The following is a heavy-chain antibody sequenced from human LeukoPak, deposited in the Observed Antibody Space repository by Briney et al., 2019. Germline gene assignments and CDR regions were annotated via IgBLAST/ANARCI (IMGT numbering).Heavy chain of an antibody. J-gene: IGHJ4*02. Sequence: SVKVSCKASGGTFSSYAISWVRQAPGQGLEWMGGIIPIFGTANYAQKFQGRVTITADESTSTAYMELSSLRSEDTAVYYCARGDCSSTSCHQYYFGYWGQGTLVTVSS. V-gene: IGHV1-69*13. CDR2: IIPIFGTA. CDR1: GGTFSSYA. CDR3: ARGDCSSTSCHQYYFGY. D-gene: IGHD2-2*01.